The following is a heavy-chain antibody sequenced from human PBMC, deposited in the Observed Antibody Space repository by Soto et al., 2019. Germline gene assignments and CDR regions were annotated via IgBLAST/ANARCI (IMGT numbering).Heavy chain of an antibody. Sequence: QVQLVQSGAEVKKPGASVKVSCKASGYTFTSYGISWVRQAPGQGLEWMGWISAYNGNTNYAQKLQGRVTMPTDTSTSTAYMELRSLRSDVTAVYYCARALQYSNYYYYGMDVWGQGTTVTVSS. J-gene: IGHJ6*02. CDR3: ARALQYSNYYYYGMDV. CDR1: GYTFTSYG. V-gene: IGHV1-18*01. CDR2: ISAYNGNT. D-gene: IGHD4-4*01.